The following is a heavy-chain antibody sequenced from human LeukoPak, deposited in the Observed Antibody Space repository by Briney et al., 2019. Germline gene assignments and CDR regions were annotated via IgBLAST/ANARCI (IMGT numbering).Heavy chain of an antibody. V-gene: IGHV3-7*01. CDR3: ARDGGLHTNFDY. D-gene: IGHD2-15*01. CDR2: TKSEGTAE. J-gene: IGHJ4*02. Sequence: GGSLRLSCAASGFTFRIYWVGWVRQAPGKGLEWVANTKSEGTAEYYADSVGGRHTTSRHNANHTLYLQLNSLRGEDTAVYYCARDGGLHTNFDYWGQGTLVTVSS. CDR1: GFTFRIYW.